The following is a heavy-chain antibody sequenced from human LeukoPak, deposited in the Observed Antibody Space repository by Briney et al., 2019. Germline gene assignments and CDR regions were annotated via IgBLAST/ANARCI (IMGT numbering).Heavy chain of an antibody. V-gene: IGHV1-2*02. D-gene: IGHD3-9*01. CDR3: ARPYFDLLDWFDP. Sequence: ASVKVSCKXSGYTFTGDYMHWVRQAPGQGLEWMGWINPNSGGTNYAQKFQGRVTMTRDTSISTAYMELSRLRSDDTAVYYCARPYFDLLDWFDPWGQGTLVTVSS. CDR2: INPNSGGT. J-gene: IGHJ5*02. CDR1: GYTFTGDY.